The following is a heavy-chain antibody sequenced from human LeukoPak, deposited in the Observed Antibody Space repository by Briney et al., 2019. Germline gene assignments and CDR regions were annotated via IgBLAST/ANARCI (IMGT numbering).Heavy chain of an antibody. D-gene: IGHD1-26*01. CDR3: ARGGAHGMDV. CDR1: GFTFTDYY. J-gene: IGHJ6*02. CDR2: ISGVASDI. Sequence: GGSLRLSCTASGFTFTDYYMTWIRQAPGKGLEWVSYISGVASDIFYADSVKGRFTISRDNAKNSVYLQMSSLRAEDTAVYYCARGGAHGMDVWGQGTTVTVSS. V-gene: IGHV3-11*01.